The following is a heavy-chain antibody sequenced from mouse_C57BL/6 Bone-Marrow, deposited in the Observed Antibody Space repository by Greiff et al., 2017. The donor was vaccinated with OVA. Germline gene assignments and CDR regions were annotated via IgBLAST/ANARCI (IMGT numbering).Heavy chain of an antibody. J-gene: IGHJ3*01. D-gene: IGHD6-1*01. CDR1: GYTFTSYG. Sequence: VKLVESGAELARPGASVKLSCKASGYTFTSYGISWVKQRTGQGLEWIGEIYPRSGNTYYNEKFKGKATLTSDKSSSTAYMELRSLTSEDSAVYFCARGSLFAYWGQGTLVTVSA. V-gene: IGHV1-81*01. CDR3: ARGSLFAY. CDR2: IYPRSGNT.